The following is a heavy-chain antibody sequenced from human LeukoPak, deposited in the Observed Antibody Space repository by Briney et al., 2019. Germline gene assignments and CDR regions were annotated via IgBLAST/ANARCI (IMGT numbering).Heavy chain of an antibody. Sequence: SETLSLTCTVSGGSISTYYWSWIRQPPGKGLEWIGYIYHSGSTNYNPSLKSRVTISVDTSKNQFSLKLSPVTAADTAVYYCARQGLGCGYSYACHFDSWGQGTLVTVSS. V-gene: IGHV4-59*08. CDR2: IYHSGST. CDR1: GGSISTYY. D-gene: IGHD5-18*01. J-gene: IGHJ4*02. CDR3: ARQGLGCGYSYACHFDS.